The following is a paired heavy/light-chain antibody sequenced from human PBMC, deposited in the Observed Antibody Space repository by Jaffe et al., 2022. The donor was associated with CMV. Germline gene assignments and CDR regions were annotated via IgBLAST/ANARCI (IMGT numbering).Heavy chain of an antibody. Sequence: QVQLVESGGGLVKPGGSLRLSCAASGFTFSDYYMSWIRQAPGKGLEWVSYISSSGSTIYYADSVKGRFTISRDNAKNSLYLQMNSLRAEDTAVYYCARERYNWNYDYWGQGTLVTVSS. D-gene: IGHD1-7*01. CDR3: ARERYNWNYDY. CDR1: GFTFSDYY. J-gene: IGHJ4*02. V-gene: IGHV3-11*01. CDR2: ISSSGSTI.
Light chain of an antibody. CDR2: DVS. J-gene: IGLJ2*01. V-gene: IGLV2-11*01. CDR3: CSYAGTR. Sequence: QSALTQPRSVSGSPGQSVTISCTGTSSDVGGYNYVSWYQQHPGKAPKLMIYDVSKRPSGVPDRFSGSKSGNTASLTISGLQAEDEADYYCCSYAGTRIGGGTKLTVL. CDR1: SSDVGGYNY.